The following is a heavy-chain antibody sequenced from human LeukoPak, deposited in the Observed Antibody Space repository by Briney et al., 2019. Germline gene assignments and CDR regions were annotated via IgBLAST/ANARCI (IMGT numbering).Heavy chain of an antibody. CDR3: ARTTVGATITLYYFDY. CDR1: GGSFSGYY. J-gene: IGHJ4*02. CDR2: INHSGST. D-gene: IGHD1-26*01. Sequence: SETLSLTCAVYGGSFSGYYWSWIRQPPGKGLEWIGEINHSGSTNYNPSLKSRVTISVDTSKNQFSLKLSSVTAADTAVYYCARTTVGATITLYYFDYWGQGTLVTVSS. V-gene: IGHV4-34*01.